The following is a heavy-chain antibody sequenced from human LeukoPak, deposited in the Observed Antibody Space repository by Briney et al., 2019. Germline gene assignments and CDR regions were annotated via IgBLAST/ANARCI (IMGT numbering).Heavy chain of an antibody. CDR1: GGTFSSYA. CDR3: ARGLTGTTKGWFDP. V-gene: IGHV1-69*13. D-gene: IGHD1-7*01. CDR2: IIPIFGTA. J-gene: IGHJ5*02. Sequence: SVKVSCKASGGTFSSYAISWVRQAPGQGLEWMGGIIPIFGTANYAQKFQGRVTITADESTSTAYMELSSLRSEDTAVYYCARGLTGTTKGWFDPWGQGTLVTVSS.